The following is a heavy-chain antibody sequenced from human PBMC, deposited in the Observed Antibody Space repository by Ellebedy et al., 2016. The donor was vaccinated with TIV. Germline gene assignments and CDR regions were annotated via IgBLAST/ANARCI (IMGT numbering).Heavy chain of an antibody. V-gene: IGHV3-7*01. CDR1: GFTFSSYW. CDR3: VRGGGSLDF. J-gene: IGHJ4*02. Sequence: GESLKISXAASGFTFSSYWMSWVRQAPGKGLEWVANIKQDGSDTYYVDSVKGRFTISRDNAKNSLFLQMNSLRAEDTAVYYCVRGGGSLDFWGPGTLVTVSS. D-gene: IGHD2-15*01. CDR2: IKQDGSDT.